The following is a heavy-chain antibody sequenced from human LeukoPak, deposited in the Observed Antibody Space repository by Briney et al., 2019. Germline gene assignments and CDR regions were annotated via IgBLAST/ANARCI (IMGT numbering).Heavy chain of an antibody. CDR3: ARRRHYDSSGYSPWYYYGMDV. Sequence: GGSLRLSCAASGFTFDDYGMSWVRQAPGKGLEWVSGINWNGGSTGYADSVKGRFTISRDNAKNSLYLQMNSLRAEDTALYHCARRRHYDSSGYSPWYYYGMDVWGQGTTVTVSS. J-gene: IGHJ6*02. CDR1: GFTFDDYG. D-gene: IGHD3-22*01. CDR2: INWNGGST. V-gene: IGHV3-20*01.